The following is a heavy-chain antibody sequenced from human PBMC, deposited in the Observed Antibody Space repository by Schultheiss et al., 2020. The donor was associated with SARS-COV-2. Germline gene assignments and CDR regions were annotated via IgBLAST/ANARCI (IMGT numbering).Heavy chain of an antibody. Sequence: GGSLRLSCAASGFTFSSFAMHWVRQAPGKGLEWVAVVSYDGSNKYYADSVKGRFTISRDNSKNTLYLQMNSLRAEDTAVYYCARGRYFDYWGQGTLVTVSS. CDR3: ARGRYFDY. J-gene: IGHJ4*02. V-gene: IGHV3-30*04. CDR1: GFTFSSFA. CDR2: VSYDGSNK.